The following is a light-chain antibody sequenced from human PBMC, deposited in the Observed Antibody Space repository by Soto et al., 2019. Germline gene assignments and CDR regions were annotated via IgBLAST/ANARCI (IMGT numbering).Light chain of an antibody. CDR3: QHYSDWKT. Sequence: ETVMTQSPATLSVSPGERATLSCRASRNVGSKLAWYQQKPGQAPRLLISDASTRATGIPARFSGSGSGTEFTLTISSLQSEDFAVYYCQHYSDWKTFGQGTKLEIK. J-gene: IGKJ2*01. CDR2: DAS. V-gene: IGKV3-15*01. CDR1: RNVGSK.